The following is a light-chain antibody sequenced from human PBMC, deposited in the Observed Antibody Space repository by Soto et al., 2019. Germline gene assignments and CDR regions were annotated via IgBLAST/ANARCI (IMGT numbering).Light chain of an antibody. V-gene: IGKV1-39*01. CDR2: AAS. Sequence: DIQMTQSPSSLSASVGDRVTITCRASQSISSYLNWYQQKPGKAPKLLIYAASNLQSGVPSRFSGSGSGTDFTLTISSLQPEDFATYYGQQSYSTPFTFGRGTKVDIK. CDR1: QSISSY. J-gene: IGKJ3*01. CDR3: QQSYSTPFT.